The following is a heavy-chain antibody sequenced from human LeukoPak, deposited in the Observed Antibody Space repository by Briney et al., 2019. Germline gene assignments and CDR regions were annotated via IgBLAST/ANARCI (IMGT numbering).Heavy chain of an antibody. CDR1: GGSISSSDYY. CDR3: ARALGYCSGGSCTRGYNWFDP. J-gene: IGHJ5*02. D-gene: IGHD2-15*01. CDR2: IYYGGST. V-gene: IGHV4-39*01. Sequence: KPSETLSLTGTVSGGSISSSDYYWGWIRQPPGKGLEWIGRIYYGGSTYYNPSLKSRATISVDTSMNQFSLKLSFVTTADTAVYYCARALGYCSGGSCTRGYNWFDPWGQGTLVTVSS.